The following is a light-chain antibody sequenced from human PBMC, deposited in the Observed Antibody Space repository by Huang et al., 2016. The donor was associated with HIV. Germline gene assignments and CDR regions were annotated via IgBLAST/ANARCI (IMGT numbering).Light chain of an antibody. CDR3: MQSLPTPPT. CDR1: ESLLYTNGFRY. V-gene: IGKV2-28*01. J-gene: IGKJ1*01. Sequence: DIVMSQSPLSLTVTPGEPASISCKSNESLLYTNGFRYLNWYLQKPGLSPHLLIYLGSNRASGVPDRFSGSGTGIECTLTISRVEADDVGVYYCMQSLPTPPTFGQGTKVEI. CDR2: LGS.